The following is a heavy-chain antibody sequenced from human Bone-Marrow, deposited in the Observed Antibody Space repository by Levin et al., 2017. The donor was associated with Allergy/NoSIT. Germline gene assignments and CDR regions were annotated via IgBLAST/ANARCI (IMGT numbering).Heavy chain of an antibody. D-gene: IGHD3-22*01. Sequence: AGGSLRLSCEASGLIFRGYWMSWVRQAPGKGLEWVANIKGDGSEKFYVDSAKGRFTISRDNAKNSVFLQIDNLSADDTAVYYCAAYSSAWDGGDHWGQGTLVTVSS. CDR3: AAYSSAWDGGDH. V-gene: IGHV3-7*03. CDR1: GLIFRGYW. CDR2: IKGDGSEK. J-gene: IGHJ4*02.